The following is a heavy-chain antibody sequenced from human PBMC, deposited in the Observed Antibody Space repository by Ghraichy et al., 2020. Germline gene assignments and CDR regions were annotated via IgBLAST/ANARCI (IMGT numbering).Heavy chain of an antibody. CDR3: ARGRWLRSSFDY. Sequence: SETLSLTCAVHGGPSTVHYWSRIRQPPGKGLEWIGEIKHSGSTNYNPSLKSRVTISVDTSKNQFSLKLSSVTAADTAVYYCARGRWLRSSFDYWGQ. J-gene: IGHJ4*02. CDR2: IKHSGST. CDR1: GGPSTVHY. D-gene: IGHD5-12*01. V-gene: IGHV4-34*01.